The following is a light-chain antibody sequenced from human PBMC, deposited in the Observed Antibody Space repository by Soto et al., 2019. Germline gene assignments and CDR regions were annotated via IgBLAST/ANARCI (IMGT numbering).Light chain of an antibody. CDR2: EVS. J-gene: IGLJ1*01. CDR3: SSYTSSIYV. CDR1: SSDVGGYNY. V-gene: IGLV2-14*01. Sequence: QSALAQPASVSGSPGQSITISCTGTSSDVGGYNYVSWYQQHPGKAPKLMIYEVSNRPSGVSNRFSGSKSGNTASLTISGLQAEDEADYYCSSYTSSIYVFGTGTKVT.